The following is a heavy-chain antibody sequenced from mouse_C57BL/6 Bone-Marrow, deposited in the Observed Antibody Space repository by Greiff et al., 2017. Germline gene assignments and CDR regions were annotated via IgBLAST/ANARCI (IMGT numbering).Heavy chain of an antibody. Sequence: QVHVKQPGAELVKPGASVKLSCKASGYTFTSYWMHWVKQRPGQGLEWIGMIHPNSGSTNYNEKFKSKATLSVDKSSSTAYMQLSSLTSEDSAVYYCAITTVVPAYWYFDVWGTGTTVTVSS. D-gene: IGHD1-1*01. CDR3: AITTVVPAYWYFDV. CDR2: IHPNSGST. J-gene: IGHJ1*03. V-gene: IGHV1-64*01. CDR1: GYTFTSYW.